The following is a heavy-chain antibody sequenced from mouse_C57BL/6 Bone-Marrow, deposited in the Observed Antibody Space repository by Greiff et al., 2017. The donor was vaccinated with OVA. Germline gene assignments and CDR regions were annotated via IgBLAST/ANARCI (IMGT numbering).Heavy chain of an antibody. D-gene: IGHD1-1*01. CDR1: GFNIKDYY. CDR3: ARWHYYGSAYFDY. V-gene: IGHV1-63*01. CDR2: IYPGGGYT. J-gene: IGHJ2*01. Sequence: QVQLQQSGAELVRPGASVKLSCTASGFNIKDYYMHWVKQRPGHGLEWIGDIYPGGGYTNYNEKFKGKATLTADKSSSTAYMQFSSLTSEDSAIYYCARWHYYGSAYFDYWGQGTTLTVSS.